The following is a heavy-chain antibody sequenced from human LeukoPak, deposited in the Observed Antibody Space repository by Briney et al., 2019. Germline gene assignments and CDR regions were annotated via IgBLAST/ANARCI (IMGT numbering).Heavy chain of an antibody. D-gene: IGHD3-3*01. CDR2: INTDGNFI. CDR1: GFTFSSYW. J-gene: IGHJ4*02. Sequence: GGSLRLSCAASGFTFSSYWMHWVRQAPGKGLVWVSRINTDGNFITYADSVKGRFTISRDNSKNTLYLQMNSLRAEDTAVYYCAKDKDPTYYDFWSGYSTFDYWGQGTLVTVSS. CDR3: AKDKDPTYYDFWSGYSTFDY. V-gene: IGHV3-74*01.